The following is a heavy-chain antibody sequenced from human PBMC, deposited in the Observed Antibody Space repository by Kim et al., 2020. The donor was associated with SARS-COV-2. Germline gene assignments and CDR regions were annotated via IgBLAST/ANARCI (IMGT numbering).Heavy chain of an antibody. J-gene: IGHJ4*02. CDR3: ARETSITIFGVVTHASYFDY. Sequence: SRVTISVDTSKNQFSLKLSSVNAADTAVYYCARETSITIFGVVTHASYFDYWGQGTLVTVSS. D-gene: IGHD3-3*01. V-gene: IGHV4-59*01.